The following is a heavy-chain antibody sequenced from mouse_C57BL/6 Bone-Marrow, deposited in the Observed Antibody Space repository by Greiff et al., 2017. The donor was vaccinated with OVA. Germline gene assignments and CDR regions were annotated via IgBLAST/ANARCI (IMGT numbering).Heavy chain of an antibody. CDR3: TTVYYSNSYWYFDV. Sequence: EVQGVESGAELVRPGASVKLSCTASGFNIKDYYMHWVKQRPEQGLEWIGRIDPEDGDTEYAPKFQGKATMTADTSSNTAYLQLSSLTSEDTAVYYCTTVYYSNSYWYFDVWGTGTTVTVSS. CDR2: IDPEDGDT. D-gene: IGHD2-5*01. J-gene: IGHJ1*03. CDR1: GFNIKDYY. V-gene: IGHV14-1*01.